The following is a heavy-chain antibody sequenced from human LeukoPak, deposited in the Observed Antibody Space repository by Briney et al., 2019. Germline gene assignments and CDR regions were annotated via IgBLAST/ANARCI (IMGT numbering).Heavy chain of an antibody. V-gene: IGHV4-4*07. CDR2: IYTSGST. CDR1: GGSISSYY. CDR3: AREMMNDSSGYYSMYYFDY. J-gene: IGHJ4*02. Sequence: SETLSLTCTVSGGSISSYYWSWIRQPAGKGLEWIGRIYTSGSTNYNPSLKSRVTMSVDTSKNQFSLKLSSVTAADTAVYYCAREMMNDSSGYYSMYYFDYWGQGTLVTVSS. D-gene: IGHD3-22*01.